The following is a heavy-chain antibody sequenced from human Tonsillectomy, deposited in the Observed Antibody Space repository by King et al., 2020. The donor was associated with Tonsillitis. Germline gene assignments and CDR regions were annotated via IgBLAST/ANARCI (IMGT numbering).Heavy chain of an antibody. CDR2: FDPEDGER. V-gene: IGHV1-24*01. D-gene: IGHD3-10*01. J-gene: IGHJ4*02. CDR3: ATVAPITMVRGVIHGIFDY. Sequence: VQLVESGAEVKKPGASVKVSCTVSGDTLTELSMHWVRQAPGKGLEWMGGFDPEDGERVYAQKFQGRVTMTEDTSTDTAYMELSSLRSEDTAVYYCATVAPITMVRGVIHGIFDYWGQGTLVTVSS. CDR1: GDTLTELS.